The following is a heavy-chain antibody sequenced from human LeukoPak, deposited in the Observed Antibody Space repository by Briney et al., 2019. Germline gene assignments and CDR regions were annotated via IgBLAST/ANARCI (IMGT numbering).Heavy chain of an antibody. CDR1: GYSISSGYY. D-gene: IGHD3-10*01. V-gene: IGHV4-38-2*02. CDR2: IYHSGST. Sequence: SETLSLTCTVSGYSISSGYYWGWIRQPPVKGLEWIGSIYHSGSTYYNPSLKSRVTISVDTSKNQFSLKLSSVTAADTAVYYCASTSGWFDPSGQGTLVTVSS. J-gene: IGHJ5*02. CDR3: ASTSGWFDP.